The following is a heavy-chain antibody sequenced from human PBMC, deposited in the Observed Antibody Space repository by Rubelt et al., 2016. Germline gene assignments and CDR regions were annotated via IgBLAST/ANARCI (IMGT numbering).Heavy chain of an antibody. D-gene: IGHD3-10*01. V-gene: IGHV1-24*01. CDR3: ATRSLWFGEIDRYFDY. J-gene: IGHJ4*02. Sequence: QVQLVQSGAEVKKPGASVTVSCKVSGYTLTELSMHWVRQAPGKGLAWMGGFDPEDGETIYAQKVQGRGTMTEDTSRDSAYTELSSLRSEDTAVYYCATRSLWFGEIDRYFDYWGQGTLVTVSS. CDR2: FDPEDGET. CDR1: GYTLTELS.